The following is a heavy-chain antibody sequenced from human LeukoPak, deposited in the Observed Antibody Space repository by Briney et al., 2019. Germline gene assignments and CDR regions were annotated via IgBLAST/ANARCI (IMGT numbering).Heavy chain of an antibody. Sequence: GGSLRLSRAASGFTSSGSALHWVRQASGKGLGWVGRIRSTANGYATAYAASVKGRFTISRDDSKNTAYLQMDSLKTEDTAVYYCTGNYYGSGSYADFDYWGQGTLVTVSS. CDR1: GFTSSGSA. CDR3: TGNYYGSGSYADFDY. D-gene: IGHD3-10*01. CDR2: IRSTANGYAT. J-gene: IGHJ4*02. V-gene: IGHV3-73*01.